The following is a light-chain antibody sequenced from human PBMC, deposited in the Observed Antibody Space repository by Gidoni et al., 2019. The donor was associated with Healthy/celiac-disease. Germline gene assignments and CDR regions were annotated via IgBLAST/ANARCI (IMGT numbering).Light chain of an antibody. CDR3: QQSYSTTWT. CDR2: AAS. V-gene: IGKV1-39*01. CDR1: QSISSY. J-gene: IGKJ1*01. Sequence: SVGDRVTITCRASQSISSYLNWYQQKPGKAPKLLIYAASSLQSGVPSRCSGSGSGQDVTITISSRQPEDVATYYCQQSYSTTWTFGQGTKVEIK.